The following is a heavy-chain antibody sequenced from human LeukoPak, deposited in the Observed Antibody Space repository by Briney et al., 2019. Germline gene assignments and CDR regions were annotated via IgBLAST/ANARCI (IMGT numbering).Heavy chain of an antibody. Sequence: GGSLRLSCSASGFVFSIYTMYWVRQAPGKGPEYVSTISGSGNGASTYYADSVKGGFTISRDNAKNSLYLQMNSLRAEDTALYYCAKDDSYGGNSNFDYWGQGTLVTVSS. J-gene: IGHJ4*02. CDR2: ISGSGNGAST. CDR3: AKDDSYGGNSNFDY. CDR1: GFVFSIYT. D-gene: IGHD4-23*01. V-gene: IGHV3-64*04.